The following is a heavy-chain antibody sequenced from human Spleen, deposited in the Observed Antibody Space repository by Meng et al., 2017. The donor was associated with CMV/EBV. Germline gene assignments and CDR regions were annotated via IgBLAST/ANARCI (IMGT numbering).Heavy chain of an antibody. D-gene: IGHD6-6*01. Sequence: GGSLRLSCAASGFTFSSYSMSWVRQAPGKGLEWVSSISSSSSYRYYADSVKGRFTISRDNAKNSLYLQMNSLRAEDTAVYYCARAARTYYGMDVWGQGTTVTVSS. CDR1: GFTFSSYS. J-gene: IGHJ6*02. CDR3: ARAARTYYGMDV. CDR2: ISSSSSYR. V-gene: IGHV3-21*01.